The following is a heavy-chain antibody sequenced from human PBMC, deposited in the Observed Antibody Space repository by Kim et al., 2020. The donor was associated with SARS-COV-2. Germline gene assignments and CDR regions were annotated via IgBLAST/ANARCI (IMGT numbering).Heavy chain of an antibody. V-gene: IGHV3-7*01. J-gene: IGHJ4*02. CDR2: IKQDGSEK. CDR3: ARDLSTSWQWGYFDY. D-gene: IGHD2-2*01. Sequence: GGSLRLSCAASGFTFSSYWMSWVRQAPGKGLEWVANIKQDGSEKYYVDSVKGRFTISRDNAKNSLYLQMNSLRAEDTAVYYCARDLSTSWQWGYFDYWGQGTLVTVSS. CDR1: GFTFSSYW.